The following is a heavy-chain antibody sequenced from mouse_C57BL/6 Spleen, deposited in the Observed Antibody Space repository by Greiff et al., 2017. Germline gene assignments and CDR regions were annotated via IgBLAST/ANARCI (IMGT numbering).Heavy chain of an antibody. V-gene: IGHV5-4*03. CDR2: ISDGGSYT. D-gene: IGHD2-12*01. CDR1: GFTFSSYA. CDR3: GRRGMNDYSRLFGD. Sequence: EVKLVESGGGLVKPGGSLKLSCAASGFTFSSYALSWVRQTPEKRLEWVATISDGGSYTYYPDHVTGRFTISRENGKNKLYLQNRQRKSEDTAIDYLGRRGMNDYSRLFGDWGQGTPRTVSS. J-gene: IGHJ2*01.